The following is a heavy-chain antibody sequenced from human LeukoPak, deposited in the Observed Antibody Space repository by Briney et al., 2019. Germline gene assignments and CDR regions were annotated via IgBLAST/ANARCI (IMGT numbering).Heavy chain of an antibody. Sequence: SETLSLTCTVSGGSLSSSSYYWGWIRQPPGKGLEWIGSIYYSGSTYYNPSLKSRVTISVDTSKNQFSLKLSSVTAADTAVYYCATPAYYYDSSGYPFISGAFDIWGQGTMVTVSS. CDR1: GGSLSSSSYY. CDR3: ATPAYYYDSSGYPFISGAFDI. D-gene: IGHD3-22*01. V-gene: IGHV4-39*01. J-gene: IGHJ3*02. CDR2: IYYSGST.